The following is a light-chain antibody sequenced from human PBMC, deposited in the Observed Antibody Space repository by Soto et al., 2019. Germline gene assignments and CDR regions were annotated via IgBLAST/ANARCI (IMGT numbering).Light chain of an antibody. CDR1: SSNIGSNT. Sequence: QSVLTQPPSASGTPGQRVTISCSGSSSNIGSNTVNWYQQLPGTAPKLLIYSNNQRPSGVPDRFSGSKSGTSASLAISGLQSKDEADYYCAAWDDSLNGRGVFGTGTKVTVL. J-gene: IGLJ1*01. V-gene: IGLV1-44*01. CDR3: AAWDDSLNGRGV. CDR2: SNN.